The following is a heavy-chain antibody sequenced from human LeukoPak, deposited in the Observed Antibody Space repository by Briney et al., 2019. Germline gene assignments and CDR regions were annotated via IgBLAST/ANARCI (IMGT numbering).Heavy chain of an antibody. CDR2: TYHSGRT. Sequence: PSETLSLTCAVSGGSISSGDYSWSWIRQPPGKGLEWIGYTYHSGRTYYNPSLKSRVTISIDRSKNQFSLKLDSVTAADTAVYYCARDLLWLGEAYFDYWGQGTLVTVSS. CDR3: ARDLLWLGEAYFDY. J-gene: IGHJ4*02. V-gene: IGHV4-30-2*01. D-gene: IGHD3-10*01. CDR1: GGSISSGDYS.